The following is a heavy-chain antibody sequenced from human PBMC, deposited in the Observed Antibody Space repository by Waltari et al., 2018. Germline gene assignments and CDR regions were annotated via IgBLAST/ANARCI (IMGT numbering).Heavy chain of an antibody. CDR3: ARESSSGWSYFDQ. D-gene: IGHD6-19*01. J-gene: IGHJ4*02. CDR1: GDSLSSRY. CDR2: ISTTGCS. V-gene: IGHV4-59*11. Sequence: QVQLQESGPGLVKPSETLSLTCTVSGDSLSSRYWSWIRQSPGKGLERIGYISTTGCSNYNPSLKSRVTISVDISKNHFSLNLRSVTAADTAVYYCARESSSGWSYFDQWGQGTLVTVSS.